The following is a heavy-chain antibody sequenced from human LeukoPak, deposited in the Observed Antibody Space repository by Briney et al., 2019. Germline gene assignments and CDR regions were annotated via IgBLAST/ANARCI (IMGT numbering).Heavy chain of an antibody. D-gene: IGHD5-18*01. Sequence: SETLSLTCTVSGGSISSNSYYWGWIRQPPGKGLEWIGEINHSGSTNYNPSLKSRVTIPVDTSKNQFSLKLSSVTAADTAVYYCARGHRTAMTDYWGQGTLVTVSS. V-gene: IGHV4-39*07. CDR3: ARGHRTAMTDY. CDR2: INHSGST. CDR1: GGSISSNSYY. J-gene: IGHJ4*02.